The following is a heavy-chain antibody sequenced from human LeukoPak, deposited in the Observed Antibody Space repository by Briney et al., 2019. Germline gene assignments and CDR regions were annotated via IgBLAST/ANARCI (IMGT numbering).Heavy chain of an antibody. V-gene: IGHV3-23*01. D-gene: IGHD3-10*01. Sequence: KAGGSLRLSCAASGFTFSSYAMNWVRQAPGKGLEWVADISGSGGATYYADSVKGRFTMSRDNSKNTLYLQLNSLRAEDTAVYYCAKGAYYHGSGRYFDYWGQGTLVTVSS. CDR2: ISGSGGAT. CDR1: GFTFSSYA. CDR3: AKGAYYHGSGRYFDY. J-gene: IGHJ4*02.